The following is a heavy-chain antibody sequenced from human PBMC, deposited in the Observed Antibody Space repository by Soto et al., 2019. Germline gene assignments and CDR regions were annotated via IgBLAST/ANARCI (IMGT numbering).Heavy chain of an antibody. J-gene: IGHJ4*02. V-gene: IGHV4-38-2*02. Sequence: PSETLSLTCSVSGYSITSGHYWGWIRQAPGKGLEWIGNIFHTGFTSYNPSLRSRLTISVNTSTNQFSLKLTSVIAADTAVYYCARLTRHDYMGLYVFDYWGQGILVTV. D-gene: IGHD3-10*01. CDR3: ARLTRHDYMGLYVFDY. CDR2: IFHTGFT. CDR1: GYSITSGHY.